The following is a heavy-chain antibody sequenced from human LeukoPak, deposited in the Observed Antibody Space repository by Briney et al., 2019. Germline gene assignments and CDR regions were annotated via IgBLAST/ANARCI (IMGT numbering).Heavy chain of an antibody. D-gene: IGHD1-1*01. CDR2: ISAGSGNT. V-gene: IGHV1-3*01. J-gene: IGHJ3*02. CDR3: ARERDDDPFDI. CDR1: GDSSRTNA. Sequence: ASVRVSCKASGDSSRTNAIVWLRQAPGQRPEWMGWISAGSGNTKYSQKFQDRVTLTRDTAASTVYMDLSSLRPEDTAVYFCARERDDDPFDIWGQGTQVIVPS.